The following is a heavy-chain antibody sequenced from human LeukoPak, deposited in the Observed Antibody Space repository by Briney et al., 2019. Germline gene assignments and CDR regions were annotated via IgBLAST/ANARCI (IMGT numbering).Heavy chain of an antibody. J-gene: IGHJ4*02. Sequence: PGGSLRLSCAASGFTFSSYAMNWVRQAPGKGLEWVASIKPDGSEQYYTDSLKGRFTISRDNVENSLHLQMSSLRVEDTAMYYCAGKTWNYWGQGTLVTVSS. CDR3: AGKTWNY. CDR1: GFTFSSYA. CDR2: IKPDGSEQ. V-gene: IGHV3-7*01. D-gene: IGHD1-1*01.